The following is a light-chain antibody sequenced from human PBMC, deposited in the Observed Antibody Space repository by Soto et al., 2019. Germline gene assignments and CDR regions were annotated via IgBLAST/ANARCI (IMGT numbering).Light chain of an antibody. J-gene: IGKJ1*01. Sequence: DIVMTQSPDSLAVSLGERATINCKSSQSVLYTSNNKNYLAWYQQKPGQPPQPLIYWASTRESGVPDRFSGSGSGTDFTLTISSLQAEDVAVYYCQQYYSTPKTFGQGTKVEIK. CDR3: QQYYSTPKT. V-gene: IGKV4-1*01. CDR2: WAS. CDR1: QSVLYTSNNKNY.